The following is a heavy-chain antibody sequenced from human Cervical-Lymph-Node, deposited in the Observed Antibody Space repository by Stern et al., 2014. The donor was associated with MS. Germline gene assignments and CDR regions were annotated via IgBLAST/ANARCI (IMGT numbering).Heavy chain of an antibody. CDR1: GFSFSDYY. D-gene: IGHD3-3*01. V-gene: IGHV3-11*01. CDR2: IGRSSDNI. J-gene: IGHJ4*02. CDR3: ARDAEYDIWSGYFDY. Sequence: VQLVESGGGLVKPGGSLTVSCVASGFSFSDYYMTWLRQAPGRRPEWVSNIGRSSDNIYYADSVKGRFTISRDNAKTSLFLQMTSLRAEDTALYYCARDAEYDIWSGYFDYWGPGILVTVSP.